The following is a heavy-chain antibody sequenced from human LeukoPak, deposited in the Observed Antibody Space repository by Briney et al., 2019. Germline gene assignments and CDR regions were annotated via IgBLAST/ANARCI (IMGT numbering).Heavy chain of an antibody. CDR2: FYHSGST. D-gene: IGHD1-26*01. Sequence: SETLSLTCTVPGYSISSGYYWGWIRQTPGKGLEWIGTFYHSGSTYYNPSLKSRVTISVDTSKNQFSLKLSSVTAADTAVYYCASSPPIVGALNYWGQGTLVTVSS. CDR3: ASSPPIVGALNY. V-gene: IGHV4-38-2*02. J-gene: IGHJ4*02. CDR1: GYSISSGYY.